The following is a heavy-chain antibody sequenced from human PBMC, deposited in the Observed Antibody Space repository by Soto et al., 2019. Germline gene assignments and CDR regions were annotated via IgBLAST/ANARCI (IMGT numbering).Heavy chain of an antibody. V-gene: IGHV3-23*01. CDR3: AKDGTIFGVVISVY. CDR2: ISGSGGST. Sequence: GGSLRLSCAASGFTFSSYAMSWVRQAPGKGLEWVSAISGSGGSTYYADSVKGRFTISRDNSKNTLYLQMNSLRAEDTAVYYCAKDGTIFGVVISVYWGQGTLVTVSS. J-gene: IGHJ4*02. D-gene: IGHD3-3*01. CDR1: GFTFSSYA.